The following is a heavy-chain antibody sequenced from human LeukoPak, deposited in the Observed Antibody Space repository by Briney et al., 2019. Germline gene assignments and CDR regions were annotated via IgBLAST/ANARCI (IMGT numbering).Heavy chain of an antibody. D-gene: IGHD3-22*01. CDR3: AKDQKRYYYDSSGYPEDY. CDR1: GFTFSSYG. CDR2: IRYDGSNK. V-gene: IGHV3-30*02. J-gene: IGHJ4*02. Sequence: PGGSLRLSCAASGFTFSSYGMHWVRQAPGKGLEWVAFIRYDGSNKYYADSVKGRFTISRDNSKNTLYLQMNSLRAEDTAVYYCAKDQKRYYYDSSGYPEDYWGQGTLVTVSS.